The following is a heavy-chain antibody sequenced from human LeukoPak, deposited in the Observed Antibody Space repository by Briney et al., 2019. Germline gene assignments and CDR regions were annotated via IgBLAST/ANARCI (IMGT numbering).Heavy chain of an antibody. CDR1: GFAFSSYW. CDR2: ISPDGSRK. D-gene: IGHD4-11*01. V-gene: IGHV3-7*01. CDR3: ANQAYSQFDY. J-gene: IGHJ4*02. Sequence: PAGSLRLSCVASGFAFSSYWMSWVRQAPGRGLELVANISPDGSRKYCVDSVKGRFAISRDNAKRSLYLQLNSLRAEDTAVYYCANQAYSQFDYWGQGTLVTVSS.